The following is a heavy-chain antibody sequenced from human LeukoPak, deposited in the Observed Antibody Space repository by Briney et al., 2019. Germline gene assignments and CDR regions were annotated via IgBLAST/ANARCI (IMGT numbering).Heavy chain of an antibody. Sequence: ASVKVSCKASGYTFTSYGISWVRQAPGQGLEWMGWISAYNGNTNYAQKLQGRVTMTTDTSTSTAYMELRSLRSEDTAVYYCARTILRFLEWSSPTRFDYWGQGTLVTVSS. V-gene: IGHV1-18*01. CDR3: ARTILRFLEWSSPTRFDY. CDR1: GYTFTSYG. D-gene: IGHD3-3*01. CDR2: ISAYNGNT. J-gene: IGHJ4*02.